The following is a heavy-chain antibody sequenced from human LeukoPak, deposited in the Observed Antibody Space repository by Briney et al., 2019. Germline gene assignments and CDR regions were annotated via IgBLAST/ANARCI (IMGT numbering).Heavy chain of an antibody. V-gene: IGHV4-39*07. CDR3: ARASGYSGYDFGY. CDR2: IYYSGST. D-gene: IGHD5-12*01. Sequence: SETLSLTCTVSGGSISSSSYYWGWIRQPPGKGLEWIGSIYYSGSTNYNPSLKSRVTISVDTSKNQFSLKLSSVTAADTAVYYCARASGYSGYDFGYWGQGTLVTVSS. J-gene: IGHJ4*02. CDR1: GGSISSSSYY.